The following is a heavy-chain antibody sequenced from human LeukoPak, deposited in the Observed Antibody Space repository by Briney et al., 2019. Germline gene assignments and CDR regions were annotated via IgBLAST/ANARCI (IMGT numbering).Heavy chain of an antibody. J-gene: IGHJ4*02. CDR2: VHSSGDI. Sequence: SETLSLTCPVSGVSITSGSYYWGWIRQSAGKGLEWIGRVHSSGDIYHNAAFRSRAAVSGDASKNQFSLQLASVTAADTAVYYCARGASPKDAVFFDYWGQGALITVSS. V-gene: IGHV4-61*02. CDR1: GVSITSGSYY. D-gene: IGHD3-16*01. CDR3: ARGASPKDAVFFDY.